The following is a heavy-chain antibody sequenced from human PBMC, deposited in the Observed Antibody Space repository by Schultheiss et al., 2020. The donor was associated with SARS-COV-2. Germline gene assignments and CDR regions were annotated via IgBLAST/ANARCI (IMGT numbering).Heavy chain of an antibody. CDR3: AKASPIWFGESPPYYMDV. CDR2: ISSSGSTI. CDR1: GFTFSSYE. D-gene: IGHD3-10*01. Sequence: GGSLRLSCAASGFTFSSYEMNWVRQAPGKGLEWVSYISSSGSTIYYADSVKGRFTISRDNAKNSLYLQMNSLRAEDTALYYCAKASPIWFGESPPYYMDVWGKGTTVTVSS. V-gene: IGHV3-48*03. J-gene: IGHJ6*03.